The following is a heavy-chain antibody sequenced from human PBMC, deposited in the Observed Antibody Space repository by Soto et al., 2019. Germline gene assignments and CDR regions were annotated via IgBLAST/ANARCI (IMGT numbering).Heavy chain of an antibody. CDR3: AVGQLVPY. V-gene: IGHV3-23*01. CDR1: GFTFSTYA. D-gene: IGHD6-6*01. Sequence: EVQLLESGGGLVQPGGSLRLSCVASGFTFSTYAMSWVRQARGKGLEWVSGIGGSGDSTYYAGSVKGRFTISRDNSKNTLYLKMNSLRAEDTAVYYCAVGQLVPYCGQGTLVTVSS. CDR2: IGGSGDST. J-gene: IGHJ4*02.